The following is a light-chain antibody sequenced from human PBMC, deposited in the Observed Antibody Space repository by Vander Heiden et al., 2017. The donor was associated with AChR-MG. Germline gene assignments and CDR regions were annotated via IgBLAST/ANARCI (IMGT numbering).Light chain of an antibody. CDR2: GKN. CDR3: NSRDSSGNHLEV. J-gene: IGLJ3*02. CDR1: SLRSSY. V-gene: IGLV3-19*01. Sequence: SPELTQDPAVSMALGQTVRITCQGDSLRSSYASWYQQKPGQAPVLVIYGKNNRPSGIPDRFSGSSSGNTASLTITGVQAEDEADYYCNSRDSSGNHLEVFGGGTKLTVL.